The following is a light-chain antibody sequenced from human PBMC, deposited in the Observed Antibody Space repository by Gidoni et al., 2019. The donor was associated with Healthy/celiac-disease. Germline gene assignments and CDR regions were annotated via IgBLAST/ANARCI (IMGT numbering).Light chain of an antibody. Sequence: SHVLTQPPSVSVAPGQTARITCGGANIGSKSVHWYQQKPGQAPVLVVYDDSDRPSGIPERFSGSNSGNTATLTISRVEAGDEADYYCQVWDSSSDLPFGTWTKVTVL. CDR3: QVWDSSSDLP. J-gene: IGLJ1*01. V-gene: IGLV3-21*02. CDR2: DDS. CDR1: NIGSKS.